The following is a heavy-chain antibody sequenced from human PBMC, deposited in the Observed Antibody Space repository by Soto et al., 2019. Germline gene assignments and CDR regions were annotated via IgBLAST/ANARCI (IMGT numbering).Heavy chain of an antibody. J-gene: IGHJ4*02. Sequence: SETLSLTCAVYGGSFSGYYWSWIRQPPGKGLEWIGEINHSGSTNYNPSLKSRVTISVDTSKNQFSLKLSSVTAADTAVYYCARENPRWYSSSSELGYWGQGTLVTVSS. V-gene: IGHV4-34*01. CDR3: ARENPRWYSSSSELGY. CDR1: GGSFSGYY. D-gene: IGHD6-6*01. CDR2: INHSGST.